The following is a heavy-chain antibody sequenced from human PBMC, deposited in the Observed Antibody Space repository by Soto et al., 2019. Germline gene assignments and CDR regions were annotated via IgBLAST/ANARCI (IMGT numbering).Heavy chain of an antibody. Sequence: QLQLLESGPGLVKPSETLSLTCTVSGGSISSSDYFWAWIRQPPGKSLEWIGTIYYAGGTYYNPSLKSRVTISVDKSKDQFSLKLNSVTAADTAVYYCASEGFTRKYFFDYWGQGALVTVYS. CDR2: IYYAGGT. V-gene: IGHV4-39*01. D-gene: IGHD2-15*01. J-gene: IGHJ4*02. CDR1: GGSISSSDYF. CDR3: ASEGFTRKYFFDY.